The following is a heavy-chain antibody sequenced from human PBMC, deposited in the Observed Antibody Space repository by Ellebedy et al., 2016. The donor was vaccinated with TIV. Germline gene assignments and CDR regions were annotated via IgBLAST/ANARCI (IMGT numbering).Heavy chain of an antibody. CDR2: TYYRSKWYN. J-gene: IGHJ6*03. Sequence: SQTLSLTXXISGDSVSSNSAAWNWIRQSPSRGLEWLGRTYYRSKWYNDYAVSVKSRITINPDTSKNQFSLQLNSVTPEDTAVYYCARDNAGKYAYYYYYYMDVWGKGTTVTVSS. CDR1: GDSVSSNSAA. D-gene: IGHD2-8*01. V-gene: IGHV6-1*01. CDR3: ARDNAGKYAYYYYYYMDV.